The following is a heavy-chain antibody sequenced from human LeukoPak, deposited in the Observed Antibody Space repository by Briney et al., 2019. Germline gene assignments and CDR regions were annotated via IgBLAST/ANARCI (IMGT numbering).Heavy chain of an antibody. CDR2: IIAAGAP. CDR1: GFIFSNFA. D-gene: IGHD4-17*01. CDR3: ARDPNGDYIGAFEF. V-gene: IGHV3-23*01. J-gene: IGHJ3*01. Sequence: GGSLRLSCAASGFIFSNFALMWIRQSPGQRLEWVSCIIAAGAPIYADSVKGRFTISRDNSKNTLYLQMSSLRAEDTAQYFCARDPNGDYIGAFEFLGQGTVVTVSS.